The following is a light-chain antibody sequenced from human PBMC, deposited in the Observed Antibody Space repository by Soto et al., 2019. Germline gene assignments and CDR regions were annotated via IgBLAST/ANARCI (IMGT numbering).Light chain of an antibody. CDR3: QQRYGWPPLT. Sequence: EIVLTQSPATLSLSPGERATLSCRASRSVNIYLAWYQHKPGQAPRLLIYDASNRATGVPARFSGSGSGTDFTLTISSLEPDDFGVYYWQQRYGWPPLTFGGGTKVEIK. CDR1: RSVNIY. V-gene: IGKV3-11*01. J-gene: IGKJ4*01. CDR2: DAS.